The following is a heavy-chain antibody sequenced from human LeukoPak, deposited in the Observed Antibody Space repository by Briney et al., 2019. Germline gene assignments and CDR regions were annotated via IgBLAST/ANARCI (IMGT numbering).Heavy chain of an antibody. Sequence: SETLSLTCAVYGGSFSGYYWSWIRQPPGKGLEWIGEINHSGSTNYNPSLKSRVTISVDTSKNQFSLKLSSVPAADTAVYYCARVSWFPGTSYYYMDVWGKGTTVTVSS. CDR3: ARVSWFPGTSYYYMDV. CDR2: INHSGST. V-gene: IGHV4-34*01. J-gene: IGHJ6*03. D-gene: IGHD1-1*01. CDR1: GGSFSGYY.